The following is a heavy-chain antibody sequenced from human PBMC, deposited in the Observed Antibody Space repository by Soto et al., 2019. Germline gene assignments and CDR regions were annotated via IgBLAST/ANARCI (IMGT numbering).Heavy chain of an antibody. D-gene: IGHD6-6*01. J-gene: IGHJ5*02. CDR2: FFFTGSF. CDR3: ARIKGSTHTPMKFDL. CDR1: GDSITDYF. Sequence: QAQLQESGPGLVKPAETLSLTCTVSGDSITDYFWSWIRQPPGKGPEWIGYFFFTGSFVYNPSLKSRVTISVATPKNQFSLQLTSVTAADADVYYCARIKGSTHTPMKFDLWGQGTLVTVSS. V-gene: IGHV4-59*01.